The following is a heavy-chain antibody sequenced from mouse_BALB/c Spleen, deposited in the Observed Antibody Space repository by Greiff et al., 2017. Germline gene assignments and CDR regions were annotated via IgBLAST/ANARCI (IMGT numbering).Heavy chain of an antibody. CDR1: GFAFSSYD. Sequence: EVNLVESGGGLVKPGGSLKLSCAASGFAFSSYDMSWVRQTPEKRLEWVAYISSGGGSTYYPDTVKGRFTISRDNAKNTLYLQMSSLKSEDTAMYYCARCYYYGSSYWYFDVWGAGTTVTVSS. J-gene: IGHJ1*01. D-gene: IGHD1-1*01. CDR3: ARCYYYGSSYWYFDV. CDR2: ISSGGGST. V-gene: IGHV5-12-1*01.